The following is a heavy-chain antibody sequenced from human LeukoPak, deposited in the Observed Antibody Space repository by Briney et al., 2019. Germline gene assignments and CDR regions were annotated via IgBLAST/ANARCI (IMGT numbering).Heavy chain of an antibody. CDR1: GGSISSGGYS. J-gene: IGHJ4*02. V-gene: IGHV4-30-2*01. Sequence: SETLSLTCAVSGGSISSGGYSWSWIRQPPGKGLEWIGYIYHSGSTYYNPSLKSRVTISVDRSKNQFSLKLSSVTAADTAVYYCARERSNYFDYWGQGTLVTVSS. D-gene: IGHD5-24*01. CDR2: IYHSGST. CDR3: ARERSNYFDY.